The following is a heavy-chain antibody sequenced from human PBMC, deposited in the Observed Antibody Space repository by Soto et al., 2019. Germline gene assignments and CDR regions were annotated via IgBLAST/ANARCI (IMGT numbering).Heavy chain of an antibody. CDR3: ARGEYSSPGWWFDP. D-gene: IGHD6-6*01. CDR2: IIPMFGTA. Sequence: SVKVSCKAPGGTFSTYAISWVRQAPGQGLEWMGGIIPMFGTASYAQKFQGRVTITADESTNTVYMELSSLRSEDTAVYYCARGEYSSPGWWFDPWGQGTLVTVSS. CDR1: GGTFSTYA. V-gene: IGHV1-69*13. J-gene: IGHJ5*02.